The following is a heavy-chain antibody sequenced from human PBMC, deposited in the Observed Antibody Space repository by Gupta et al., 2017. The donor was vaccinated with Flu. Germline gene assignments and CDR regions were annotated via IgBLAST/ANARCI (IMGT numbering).Heavy chain of an antibody. Sequence: EVQILEPGGGLVEHGGSLTPSCSASGFTCSSLAMAWVRQAPGKGLEWVSGISSSAVSSYYADSVRGRFTTSRDDSKNNLYLQMNSLRAVDTAVYYCASDPSVHYISGIWFGSWGQGILVTVSS. CDR2: ISSSAVSS. CDR3: ASDPSVHYISGIWFGS. V-gene: IGHV3-23*01. J-gene: IGHJ5*01. CDR1: GFTCSSLA. D-gene: IGHD1-1*01.